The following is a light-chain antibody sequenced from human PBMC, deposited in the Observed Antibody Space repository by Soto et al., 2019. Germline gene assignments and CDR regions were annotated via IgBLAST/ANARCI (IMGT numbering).Light chain of an antibody. CDR2: DAS. Sequence: EIVLTQSPATLSLSPGERATLSCRASQSVGSYFAWYQQKPGQAPRLLIYDASNRATGIPARFSGSGSGPDFTLTISSLEPDDFAVYYCQQRGNWPGTFGQGTRVDIK. J-gene: IGKJ1*01. CDR3: QQRGNWPGT. V-gene: IGKV3-11*01. CDR1: QSVGSY.